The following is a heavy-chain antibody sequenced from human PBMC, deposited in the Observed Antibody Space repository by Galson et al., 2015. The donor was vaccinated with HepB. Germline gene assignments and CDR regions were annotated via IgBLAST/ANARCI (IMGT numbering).Heavy chain of an antibody. D-gene: IGHD5-12*01. Sequence: VKVSCKVSGYTFTDYHMHWVQQAPGKGLEWMGLVDPEDGETIYAEKFQGRVTITADTSTDTAYMELSSLRSEGTAVYYCATSPPRALYGYGGGFDPWGQGTLVTVSS. CDR2: VDPEDGET. V-gene: IGHV1-69-2*01. J-gene: IGHJ5*02. CDR1: GYTFTDYH. CDR3: ATSPPRALYGYGGGFDP.